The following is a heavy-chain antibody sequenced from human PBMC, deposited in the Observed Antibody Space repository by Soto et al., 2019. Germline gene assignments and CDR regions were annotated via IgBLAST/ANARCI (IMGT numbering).Heavy chain of an antibody. CDR1: GFTFSTYA. CDR2: ISANGQGI. J-gene: IGHJ4*02. V-gene: IGHV3-23*01. CDR3: AKDRNYPRDQFHY. D-gene: IGHD1-7*01. Sequence: EVQLLESGGGLVQPGGSLRLSCAASGFTFSTYALSWVRQAPGKGLEWVSAISANGQGIYYADSVRGRFTISRDNSKNTIFLHMDSLRAEDMAVYYCAKDRNYPRDQFHYWGQGTLVTVSS.